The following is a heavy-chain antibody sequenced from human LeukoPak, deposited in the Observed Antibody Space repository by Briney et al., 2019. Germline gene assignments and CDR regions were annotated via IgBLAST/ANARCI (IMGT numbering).Heavy chain of an antibody. CDR3: AREMRSLGIAAGDGMDV. D-gene: IGHD6-13*01. Sequence: PSETLSLTCTVSGGSISSNYMSWVRQAPGKGLEWVSVIYSGGSTYYADSVKGRFTISRDNSKNTLYLQMNSLRGEDTAVYYCAREMRSLGIAAGDGMDVWGQGTTVTVSS. J-gene: IGHJ6*02. CDR1: GGSISSNY. CDR2: IYSGGST. V-gene: IGHV3-53*05.